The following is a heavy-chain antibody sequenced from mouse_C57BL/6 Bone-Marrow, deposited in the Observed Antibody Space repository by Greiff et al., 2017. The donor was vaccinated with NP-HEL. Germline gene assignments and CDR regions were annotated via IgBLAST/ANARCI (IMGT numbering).Heavy chain of an antibody. Sequence: QVQLQQPGAELVKPGASVKLSCKASGYTFTSYWMHWVKQRPGQGLEWIGIIHPNSGSTNYNEKFKSKATLTVDKSSSTAYMQLSSLTSEDSAVYYCARESNYLYYYAMDYWGQGTSVTVSA. D-gene: IGHD2-5*01. CDR1: GYTFTSYW. CDR2: IHPNSGST. V-gene: IGHV1-64*01. CDR3: ARESNYLYYYAMDY. J-gene: IGHJ4*01.